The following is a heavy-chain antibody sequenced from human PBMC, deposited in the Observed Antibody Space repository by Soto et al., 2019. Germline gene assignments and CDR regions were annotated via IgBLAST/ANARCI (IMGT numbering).Heavy chain of an antibody. V-gene: IGHV1-69*01. CDR3: ASVQPRRTTYIPPPPHYFYYGMGG. CDR1: GGTFSSYA. J-gene: IGHJ6*02. D-gene: IGHD4-17*01. CDR2: IIPIFGTA. Sequence: QVQLVQSGAEVKKPGSSVKVSCKASGGTFSSYAISWVRQAPGQGLEWMGGIIPIFGTANYAQKFQGRVTITADESTSTAHMELSSLRSEDTAVYYCASVQPRRTTYIPPPPHYFYYGMGGWGQGTTVTGSS.